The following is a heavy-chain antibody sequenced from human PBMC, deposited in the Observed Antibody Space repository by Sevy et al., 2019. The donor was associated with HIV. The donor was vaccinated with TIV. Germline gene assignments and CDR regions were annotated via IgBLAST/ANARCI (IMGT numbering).Heavy chain of an antibody. J-gene: IGHJ4*02. V-gene: IGHV3-7*01. CDR3: ARELWPGDY. D-gene: IGHD2-21*01. CDR1: GFTFSDYY. Sequence: GGSLRLSFAASGFTFSDYYMGWVRKAPGKGLEWMANINQDGSQKNYVDSVKGRFTISRDNAKNSVSLQMNSLRVDDTAIYYCARELWPGDYWGQGTLVTVSS. CDR2: INQDGSQK.